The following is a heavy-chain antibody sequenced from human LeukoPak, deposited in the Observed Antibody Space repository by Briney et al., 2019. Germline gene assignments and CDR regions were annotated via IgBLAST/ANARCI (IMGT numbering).Heavy chain of an antibody. CDR1: GFTLSRYS. CDR2: IYYSGRT. D-gene: IGHD3-16*02. CDR3: ARYRPTEGFFDY. Sequence: GSLRLSCAASGFTLSRYSMNWVRQAPGKGLEWVGYIYYSGRTYYNPSLESRLTMSVDTSNNRFSLRLTSVTAADTAMYFCARYRPTEGFFDYWGLGTLVTVSS. J-gene: IGHJ4*02. V-gene: IGHV4-59*12.